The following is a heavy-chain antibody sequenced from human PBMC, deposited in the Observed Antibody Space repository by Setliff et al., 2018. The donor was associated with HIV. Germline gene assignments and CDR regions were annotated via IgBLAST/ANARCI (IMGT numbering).Heavy chain of an antibody. Sequence: LSLSCAASGFTFSDSDMHWVRQVSGQGLEWVAGVGATINYADSVKGRFTISRDNAKNSLYLQMNNLRAEDTAVYYCARSGWFYYDSSGSYYDGGHWFAPWGQGTLVTVSS. D-gene: IGHD3-22*01. CDR2: VGATI. J-gene: IGHJ5*01. CDR3: ARSGWFYYDSSGSYYDGGHWFAP. CDR1: GFTFSDSD. V-gene: IGHV3-13*01.